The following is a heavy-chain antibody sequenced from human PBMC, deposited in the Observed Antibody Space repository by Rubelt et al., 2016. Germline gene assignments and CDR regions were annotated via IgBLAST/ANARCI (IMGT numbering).Heavy chain of an antibody. CDR3: ARTWIQLWLFDY. V-gene: IGHV3-33*01. Sequence: QVQLVESGGGVVQPGRSLTLSCAASEFTFSNYGMHWVRQAPGKGLEWVAGIWYDGRDNFVAGSVKGRFTISRDNAKNSLYLQMNSLRAEDTAVYYCARTWIQLWLFDYWGQGTLVTVSS. J-gene: IGHJ4*02. CDR2: IWYDGRDN. D-gene: IGHD5-18*01. CDR1: EFTFSNYG.